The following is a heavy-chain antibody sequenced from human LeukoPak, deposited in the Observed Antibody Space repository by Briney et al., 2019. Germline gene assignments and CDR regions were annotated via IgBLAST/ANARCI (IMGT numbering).Heavy chain of an antibody. V-gene: IGHV3-23*01. Sequence: GGSLRLSCAASGFTFSNYGMSWVRQAPGKGLEWVSTISPGGGSTYYADSVTGRFTISRDNSKNTLYLQMNSLRAEDTAVYYCAKHTYYYGSGTHLDYWGQGTLVTVSS. CDR3: AKHTYYYGSGTHLDY. CDR1: GFTFSNYG. J-gene: IGHJ4*02. D-gene: IGHD3-10*01. CDR2: ISPGGGST.